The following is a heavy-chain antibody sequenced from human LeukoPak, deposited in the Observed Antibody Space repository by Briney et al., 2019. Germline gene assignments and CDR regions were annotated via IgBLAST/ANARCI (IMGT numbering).Heavy chain of an antibody. Sequence: GGSLRLSCVASGFSFSDYGIYWVRQAPGNGLEWLTFIRYDGNSRLYADSVRDRFTISRDDSRNTVYLQMSSLRPEDTALYYCARGGYDWGLDYWGQGALFTVSS. V-gene: IGHV3-30*02. J-gene: IGHJ4*02. D-gene: IGHD3-16*01. CDR3: ARGGYDWGLDY. CDR1: GFSFSDYG. CDR2: IRYDGNSR.